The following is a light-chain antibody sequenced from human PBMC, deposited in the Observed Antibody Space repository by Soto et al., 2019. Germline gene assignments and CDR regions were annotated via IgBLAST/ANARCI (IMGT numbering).Light chain of an antibody. J-gene: IGKJ3*01. CDR1: QSVSSNY. Sequence: EIVLTQSLCTLSLSPGERATLSCRASQSVSSNYLAWYQQKPGQAPRLLIYGASSRATGIPDRFSGSGSGTYFTLTISRLEPEDFAVYDCQQYVSSVTFGPGTKVDIK. V-gene: IGKV3-20*01. CDR2: GAS. CDR3: QQYVSSVT.